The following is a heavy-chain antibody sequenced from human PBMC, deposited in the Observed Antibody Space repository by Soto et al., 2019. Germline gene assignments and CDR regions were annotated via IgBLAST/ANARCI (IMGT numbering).Heavy chain of an antibody. D-gene: IGHD5-12*01. CDR1: GFTFSSYW. CDR3: ARGGGYSGYDYFRVVAVLYYYYGMDV. J-gene: IGHJ6*02. V-gene: IGHV3-74*01. CDR2: INSDGSST. Sequence: GGSLRLSCAASGFTFSSYWMHWVRQAPGKGLVWVSRINSDGSSTSYADSVKGRFTISRDNAKNTLYLQMNSLRAEDTAVYYCARGGGYSGYDYFRVVAVLYYYYGMDVWGQGTTVTVSS.